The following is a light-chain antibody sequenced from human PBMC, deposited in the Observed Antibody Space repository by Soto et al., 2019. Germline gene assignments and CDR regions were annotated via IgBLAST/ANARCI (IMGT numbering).Light chain of an antibody. CDR3: QNYNGAPWT. Sequence: DIQMTQSPSSLSASVGDRVTITCRASQGISTYLVWYQQKPGPVPKLLILAASTLQSGVPSRCSGSGAGTDVTLTISSLQPEEVATYYCQNYNGAPWTFGQGTKVEIK. V-gene: IGKV1-27*01. CDR1: QGISTY. J-gene: IGKJ1*01. CDR2: AAS.